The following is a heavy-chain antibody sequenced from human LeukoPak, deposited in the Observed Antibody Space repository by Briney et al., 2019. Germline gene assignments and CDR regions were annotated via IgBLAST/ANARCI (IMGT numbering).Heavy chain of an antibody. CDR3: ARDGVSTGPLYYFDY. CDR2: IYYSGST. Sequence: SETLSLTCTVSGGSIGSYYWSWIRQPPGKGLERIGYIYYSGSTNYNPSLKSRVTISVDTSKNQFSLKLSSVTAADTAVYYCARDGVSTGPLYYFDYWGQGTLVTVSS. V-gene: IGHV4-59*01. D-gene: IGHD6-13*01. CDR1: GGSIGSYY. J-gene: IGHJ4*02.